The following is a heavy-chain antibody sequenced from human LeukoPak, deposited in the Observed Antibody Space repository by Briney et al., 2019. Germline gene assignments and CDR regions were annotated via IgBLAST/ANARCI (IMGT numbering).Heavy chain of an antibody. J-gene: IGHJ4*02. CDR2: IYYSGSS. D-gene: IGHD5-24*01. V-gene: IGHV4-31*03. Sequence: SQTLSLACTVSGGSINNGGYYWSWIRQHPGKGLEWIGYIYYSGSSYYNPSLRSRVTISVDTSKNHFSLKLSSVTAADTAVYYCARNRDGYNSFDYWGQGTLVTVSS. CDR3: ARNRDGYNSFDY. CDR1: GGSINNGGYY.